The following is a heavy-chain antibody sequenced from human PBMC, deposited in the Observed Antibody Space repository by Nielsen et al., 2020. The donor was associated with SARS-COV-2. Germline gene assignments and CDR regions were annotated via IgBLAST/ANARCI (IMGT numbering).Heavy chain of an antibody. V-gene: IGHV1-46*01. Sequence: ASLMVSCKASGDTFTNYYIIWLRQAPGQGLEWMGIINPSGGTTNYAQKFEGRLTMTSDTSTRTFYMELSRLTSEDTAVYYCAKVGSICSGTSFYESWGQGTLVTVSS. CDR3: AKVGSICSGTSFYES. CDR2: INPSGGTT. CDR1: GDTFTNYY. D-gene: IGHD2-2*01. J-gene: IGHJ4*02.